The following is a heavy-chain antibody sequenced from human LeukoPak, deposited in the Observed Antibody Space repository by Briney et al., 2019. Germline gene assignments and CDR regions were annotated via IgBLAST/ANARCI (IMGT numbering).Heavy chain of an antibody. Sequence: ASAKVSCKASGYTFTGYYMHWVRQAPGQGLEWMGWINPNSGGTNYAQKFQGRVTMTRDTSISTAYMELSRLRSDDTAVYYCARLISGYDSESTFDYWGQGTLVTVSS. V-gene: IGHV1-2*02. D-gene: IGHD5-12*01. CDR2: INPNSGGT. J-gene: IGHJ4*02. CDR1: GYTFTGYY. CDR3: ARLISGYDSESTFDY.